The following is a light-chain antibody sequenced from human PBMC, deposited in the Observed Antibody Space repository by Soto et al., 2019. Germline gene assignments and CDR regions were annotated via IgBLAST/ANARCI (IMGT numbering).Light chain of an antibody. CDR3: QSYDSSLSGSGV. J-gene: IGLJ2*01. CDR2: GNS. CDR1: SSNIGAGYD. V-gene: IGLV1-40*01. Sequence: QAVVTQPPSVSGAPGQSVTISCTGSSSNIGAGYDVHWYQQLPGTAPKLLIYGNSNRPSGVPDRFSGSKSGTSASLAITGLQAEDEADYYCQSYDSSLSGSGVFGGGTKLTVL.